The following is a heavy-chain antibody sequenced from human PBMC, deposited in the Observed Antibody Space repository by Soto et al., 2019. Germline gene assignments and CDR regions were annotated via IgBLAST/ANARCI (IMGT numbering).Heavy chain of an antibody. CDR1: GFTFNNYA. V-gene: IGHV3-23*01. Sequence: EVQLLESGGGLVQGGGSLRLSCAASGFTFNNYAMTWVRQAPGKGLEWGSAISGGGDTTSYADSVKGRFTVSRDGSKNTLYLQMSSLRAEDTALYYCAKGRGGSGSLTPRVDFWGQGTLVTVSS. CDR2: ISGGGDTT. CDR3: AKGRGGSGSLTPRVDF. D-gene: IGHD3-10*01. J-gene: IGHJ4*02.